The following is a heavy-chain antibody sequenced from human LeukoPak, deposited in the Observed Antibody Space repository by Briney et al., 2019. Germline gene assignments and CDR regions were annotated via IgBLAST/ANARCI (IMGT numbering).Heavy chain of an antibody. J-gene: IGHJ4*02. Sequence: ASVKVSCKASGYTFTSYDINWVRQATGQGLEWMGWMNPNSGNTGYAQKFQGRVTITADKSTSTAYMELSSLRSEDTAVYYCARARYYYDSSGYRFDYWGQGTLVTVSS. D-gene: IGHD3-22*01. CDR2: MNPNSGNT. CDR3: ARARYYYDSSGYRFDY. V-gene: IGHV1-8*01. CDR1: GYTFTSYD.